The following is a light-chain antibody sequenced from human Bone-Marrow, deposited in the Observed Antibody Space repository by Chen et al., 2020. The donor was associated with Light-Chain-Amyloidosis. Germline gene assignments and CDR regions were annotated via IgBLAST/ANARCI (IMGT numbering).Light chain of an antibody. CDR1: STDVGHYNL. V-gene: IGLV2-23*01. J-gene: IGLJ2*01. CDR3: CSSSDTDTLI. CDR2: EDS. Sequence: QSALTQPASVAGPVGQPITISRTGTSTDVGHYNLVSWYQQHPGEAPKLMIYEDSERPSGVSNRFSGSKSGNTASLTISGLQTEDQADYYCCSSSDTDTLIFGTGTRLTVL.